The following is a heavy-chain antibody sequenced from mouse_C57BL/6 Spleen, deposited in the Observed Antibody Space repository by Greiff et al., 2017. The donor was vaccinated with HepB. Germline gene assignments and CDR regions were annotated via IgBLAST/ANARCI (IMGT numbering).Heavy chain of an antibody. Sequence: EVQLQQSGAELVKPGASVKLSCTASGFNIKDYYMHWVKQRPEQGLEWIGRIDPEDGETKYAPKFTGKATITADTSSTTAYLQLSSLTSEDTAVYDCARWGTNWDDAYWGQGTLVTVSA. CDR3: ARWGTNWDDAY. D-gene: IGHD4-1*01. V-gene: IGHV14-2*01. CDR2: IDPEDGET. J-gene: IGHJ3*01. CDR1: GFNIKDYY.